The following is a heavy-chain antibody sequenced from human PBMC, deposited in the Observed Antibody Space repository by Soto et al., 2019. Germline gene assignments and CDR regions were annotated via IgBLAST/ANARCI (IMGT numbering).Heavy chain of an antibody. V-gene: IGHV1-69*13. D-gene: IGHD2-15*01. J-gene: IGHJ4*02. CDR1: GCTFSSYA. CDR2: IIPIFGTA. Sequence: ASVKVSCKASGCTFSSYAISCVRQAPGQGLEWMGGIIPIFGTANYAQKFQGRVTITADESTSTAYMELSSLRSEDTAVYYCARDRYCSGGSCYEFDYWGQGTLVTVSS. CDR3: ARDRYCSGGSCYEFDY.